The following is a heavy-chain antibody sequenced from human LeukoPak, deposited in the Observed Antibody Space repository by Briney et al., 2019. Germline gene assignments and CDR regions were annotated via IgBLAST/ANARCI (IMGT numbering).Heavy chain of an antibody. J-gene: IGHJ6*02. CDR2: ISYDGSNK. CDR3: ARAPYCSGGSCYYYYYGMDV. D-gene: IGHD2-15*01. CDR1: GFTFSSYA. Sequence: GGSLRLSCAASGFTFSSYAMHWVRQAPGKGLEWVAVISYDGSNKYYADSVKGRLTISRDNSKNTLYLQMNSLRAEDTAVYYCARAPYCSGGSCYYYYYGMDVWGQGTTVTVSS. V-gene: IGHV3-30-3*01.